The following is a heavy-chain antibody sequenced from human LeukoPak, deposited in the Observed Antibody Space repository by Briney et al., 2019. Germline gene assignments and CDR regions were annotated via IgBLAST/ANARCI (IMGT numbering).Heavy chain of an antibody. CDR2: ISYDGSNK. J-gene: IGHJ4*02. CDR1: GFTFSSYG. CDR3: AKLTVY. Sequence: GRSLRLSCAASGFTFSSYGMHWVRQAPGKGLEWVAVISYDGSNKYYADSVKGRFTISRDNSKNTLYLQMNSLRAEDTAVYYCAKLTVYWGQGTLVTVPS. V-gene: IGHV3-30*18. D-gene: IGHD4-17*01.